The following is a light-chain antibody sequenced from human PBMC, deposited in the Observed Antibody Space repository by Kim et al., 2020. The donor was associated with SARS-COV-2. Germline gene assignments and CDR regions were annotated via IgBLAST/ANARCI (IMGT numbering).Light chain of an antibody. CDR2: DAS. J-gene: IGKJ1*01. CDR1: QRISGF. Sequence: LFPGERAALSCRAGQRISGFLAWYQQKLAQPPRRLIYDASNRATAIPARFSGSGSETAFTPTTSTREPEDVAIYYCQQRASWPVTFGQGTKVDIK. CDR3: QQRASWPVT. V-gene: IGKV3-11*01.